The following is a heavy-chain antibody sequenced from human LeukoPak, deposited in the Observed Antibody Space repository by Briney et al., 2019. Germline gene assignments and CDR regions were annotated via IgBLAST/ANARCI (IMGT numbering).Heavy chain of an antibody. V-gene: IGHV1-69*05. D-gene: IGHD6-13*01. J-gene: IGHJ6*03. CDR3: ARGPFSSRRYYYYYYMDV. CDR1: GGTFSSYA. Sequence: SGKLSCKASGGTFSSYAISWVRQAPGHGLEWMGGIIPIFGTANYAQKFQGRVTITTDESTSTAYMELSSLRSEDTAVYYCARGPFSSRRYYYYYYMDVWGKGTTVTVSS. CDR2: IIPIFGTA.